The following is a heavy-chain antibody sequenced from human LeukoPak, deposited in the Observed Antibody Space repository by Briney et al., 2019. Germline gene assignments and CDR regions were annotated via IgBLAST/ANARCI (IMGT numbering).Heavy chain of an antibody. J-gene: IGHJ6*02. CDR3: ARGHYGMDV. V-gene: IGHV3-7*01. CDR1: GFSFSSYW. Sequence: GGSLRVSCAVSGFSFSSYWKAWVRQAPGTGLEWVANINPDGTEKYYLDSVKGRFTISRDNAKNSLYLQMNSLRGEDTAVYFCARGHYGMDVWGQGTTVAVSS. CDR2: INPDGTEK.